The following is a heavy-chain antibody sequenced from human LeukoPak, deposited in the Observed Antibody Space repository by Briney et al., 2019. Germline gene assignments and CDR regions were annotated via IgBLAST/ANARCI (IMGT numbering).Heavy chain of an antibody. J-gene: IGHJ4*02. V-gene: IGHV3-48*03. CDR2: FAGSDTTT. CDR3: TTLGYPLDS. Sequence: GGSLRLSCAASGFDFYAYEMNWVRQAPGKGLEWVAYFAGSDTTTYYADSVKGRFTISRDNAKNSLYLQMNSLRAEDTALYYCTTLGYPLDSWGQGTLVTVSS. CDR1: GFDFYAYE. D-gene: IGHD3-22*01.